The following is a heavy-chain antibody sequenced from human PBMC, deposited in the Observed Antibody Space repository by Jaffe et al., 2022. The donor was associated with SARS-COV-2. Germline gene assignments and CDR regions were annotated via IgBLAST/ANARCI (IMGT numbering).Heavy chain of an antibody. V-gene: IGHV1-2*06. CDR2: INPNSGGT. CDR3: ARVMVATVGYYYYGMDV. CDR1: GYTFTGYY. J-gene: IGHJ6*02. Sequence: QVQLVQSGAEVKKPGASVKVSCKASGYTFTGYYMHWVRQAPGQGLEWMGRINPNSGGTNYAQKFQGRVTMTRDTSISTAYMELSRLRSDDTAVYYCARVMVATVGYYYYGMDVWGQGTTVTVSS. D-gene: IGHD5-12*01.